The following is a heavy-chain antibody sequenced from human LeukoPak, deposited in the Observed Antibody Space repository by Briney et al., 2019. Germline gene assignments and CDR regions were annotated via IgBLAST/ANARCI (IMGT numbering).Heavy chain of an antibody. J-gene: IGHJ4*02. D-gene: IGHD5-24*01. CDR1: GFTFSSYA. Sequence: GGSLRLSCAASGFTFSSYAMHWVRQAPGKGLEWVAVISYDGSNKYYADSVKGRFTISRDNSKNTLYLQMNSLRAEDTAVYYCARVLMATIEIDYWGQGTLVTVSS. CDR3: ARVLMATIEIDY. V-gene: IGHV3-30-3*01. CDR2: ISYDGSNK.